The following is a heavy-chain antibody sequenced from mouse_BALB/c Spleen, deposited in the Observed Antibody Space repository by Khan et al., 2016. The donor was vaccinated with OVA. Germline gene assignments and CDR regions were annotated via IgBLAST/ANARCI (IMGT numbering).Heavy chain of an antibody. CDR3: AREEALYYLED. CDR2: IYPGTDNT. J-gene: IGHJ2*01. Sequence: VPLQESGAELVRPGASVKLSCKTSGYIFTSYWIHWVKQRSGQGLEWIARIYPGTDNTYCRENLKDRATLTADKSSSTAYMQLSSLKSEDSAVYFCAREEALYYLEDWGQGTTLTVAA. V-gene: IGHV1S132*01. D-gene: IGHD3-2*02. CDR1: GYIFTSYW.